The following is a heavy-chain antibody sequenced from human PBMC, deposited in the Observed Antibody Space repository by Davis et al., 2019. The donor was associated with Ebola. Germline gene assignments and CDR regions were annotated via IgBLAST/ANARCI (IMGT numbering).Heavy chain of an antibody. CDR3: ARGGIAVAEDFDY. Sequence: GESLKISCAASGFTFSDYYMSWIRQAPGKGLEWVSYISSSGSTIYYADSVKGRFTISRDNAKNSLYLQMNSLRAEDTAVYYCARGGIAVAEDFDYWGQGIQVAVTS. D-gene: IGHD6-19*01. V-gene: IGHV3-11*01. CDR1: GFTFSDYY. CDR2: ISSSGSTI. J-gene: IGHJ4*02.